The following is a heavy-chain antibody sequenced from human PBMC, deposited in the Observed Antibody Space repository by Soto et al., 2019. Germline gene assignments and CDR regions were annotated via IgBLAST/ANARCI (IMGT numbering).Heavy chain of an antibody. CDR3: AARAPAFDY. CDR2: ISTDKGHT. CDR1: GYTFTTFG. Sequence: QVQLVQSGPEVKKPGASVKVSCRTSGYTFTTFGITWVRQAPGQGLEWMGWISTDKGHTNYAQKFPGRVTMTTDTSTTTGYMELRSLRSDDTAIYYCAARAPAFDYWGQGTLVTVST. V-gene: IGHV1-18*01. J-gene: IGHJ4*02.